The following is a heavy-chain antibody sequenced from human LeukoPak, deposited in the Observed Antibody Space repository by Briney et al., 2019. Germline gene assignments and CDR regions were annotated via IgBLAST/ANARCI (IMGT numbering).Heavy chain of an antibody. CDR1: GFTFADYG. V-gene: IGHV3-20*01. CDR3: ARVSDRGGYNYDAFDI. D-gene: IGHD5-24*01. CDR2: INWNGNTR. Sequence: GGSLRLSCAASGFTFADYGMSWVRQAPGKGLEWVCGINWNGNTRVYADSMKGRFTISRDNAKNSLYLQMNSLGAEDTALYRCARVSDRGGYNYDAFDIWGQGTMVTVSS. J-gene: IGHJ3*02.